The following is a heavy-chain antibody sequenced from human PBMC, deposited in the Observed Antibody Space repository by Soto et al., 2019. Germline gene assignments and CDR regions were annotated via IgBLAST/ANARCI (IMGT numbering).Heavy chain of an antibody. Sequence: GGSLRLSCAASGFTFSSYAMSWVRQAPGKGLEWVSAISGSGGSTYYADSVKGRFTISRDDSKNTLYLQMNSLRAEDTAVYYCAKDRVTMIVVVITYFDYWGQGTLVTVSS. J-gene: IGHJ4*02. CDR3: AKDRVTMIVVVITYFDY. D-gene: IGHD3-22*01. V-gene: IGHV3-23*01. CDR2: ISGSGGST. CDR1: GFTFSSYA.